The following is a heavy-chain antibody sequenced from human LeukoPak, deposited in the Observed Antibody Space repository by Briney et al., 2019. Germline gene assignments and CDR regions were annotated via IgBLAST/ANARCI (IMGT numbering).Heavy chain of an antibody. CDR1: GFTFSDYY. D-gene: IGHD3-10*01. CDR2: NKGDGTGE. J-gene: IGHJ4*02. Sequence: GGSLRLSCAASGFTFSDYYMSWIRLAPGKGLEWVAHNKGDGTGEKYVDSVKGRFTISRDNTKNSLFLQLNSLTAEDTAVYYCVRDRGWYHFDLWGQGTLVTVSS. V-gene: IGHV3-7*01. CDR3: VRDRGWYHFDL.